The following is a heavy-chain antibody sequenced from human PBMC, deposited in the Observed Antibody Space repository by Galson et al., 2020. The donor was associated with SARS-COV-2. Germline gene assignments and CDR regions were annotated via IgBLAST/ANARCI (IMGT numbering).Heavy chain of an antibody. J-gene: IGHJ3*02. CDR2: ISWNSGSI. Sequence: TGGSLRLSCAASGFTFDDYAMHWVRQAPGKGLEWVSGISWNSGSIGYADSVKGRFTISRDNAKNSLYLQMNSLRAEDTALYYCAKGQSGSMRDAFDIWGQGTMVTVSS. D-gene: IGHD2-15*01. CDR1: GFTFDDYA. CDR3: AKGQSGSMRDAFDI. V-gene: IGHV3-9*01.